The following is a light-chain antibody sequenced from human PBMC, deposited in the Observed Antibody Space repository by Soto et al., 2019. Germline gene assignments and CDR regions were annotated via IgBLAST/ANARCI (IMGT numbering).Light chain of an antibody. V-gene: IGKV1-5*03. CDR3: QQFNTYSRT. J-gene: IGKJ1*01. CDR1: QSISSW. CDR2: KAS. Sequence: DIQMTQSPSTLSASVGDRVTITCRASQSISSWLAWYQQKPGKAPKLPIYKASGLESGVPSRFSGSGSETEFTLTISSLQPDDFATYYCQQFNTYSRTFGQGTKVDIK.